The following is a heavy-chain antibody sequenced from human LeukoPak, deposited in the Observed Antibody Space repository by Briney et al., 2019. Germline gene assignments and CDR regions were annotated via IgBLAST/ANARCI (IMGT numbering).Heavy chain of an antibody. V-gene: IGHV3-30*03. J-gene: IGHJ5*02. D-gene: IGHD3-10*01. CDR1: GFTFSTYV. CDR3: ARGGLLWFGDERGDWFDP. Sequence: GGSLRLSCAASGFTFSTYVMHWVRQAPGKGLEWVALISSDENNKYYADSVKGRFAISRDNSKNTLYVQMNSLRAEDTAVYYCARGGLLWFGDERGDWFDPWGQGTLVTVSS. CDR2: ISSDENNK.